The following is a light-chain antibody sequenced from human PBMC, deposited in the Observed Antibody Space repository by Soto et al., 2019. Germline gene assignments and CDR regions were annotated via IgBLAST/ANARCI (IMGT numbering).Light chain of an antibody. CDR2: KAS. CDR3: QQLHNWTRT. CDR1: QSISSW. V-gene: IGKV1-5*03. J-gene: IGKJ1*01. Sequence: DIQMTQSPSSLSASVGDRVTITCRASQSISSWLAWYQQKPGKDPKLLIYKASSLASGVPSRFSGSGSGTEFNLTITRLESEDFAVYDCQQLHNWTRTFGQGTKVDIK.